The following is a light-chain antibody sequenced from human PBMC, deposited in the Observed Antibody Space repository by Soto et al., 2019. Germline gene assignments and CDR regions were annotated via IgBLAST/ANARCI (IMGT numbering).Light chain of an antibody. CDR2: GAS. Sequence: DIVLTQSPSTLSLSPGDRATLSCRASQTISSDYLAWYQHKPGQAPSLLIYGASTRAAGISARYSGGGSGTDFTLSISRLEPGDFAVYYCQQYGVLPYTFGQGTKLEIK. J-gene: IGKJ2*01. CDR1: QTISSDY. V-gene: IGKV3-20*01. CDR3: QQYGVLPYT.